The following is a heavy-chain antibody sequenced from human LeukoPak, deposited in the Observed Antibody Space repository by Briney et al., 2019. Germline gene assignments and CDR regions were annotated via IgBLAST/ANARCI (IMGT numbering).Heavy chain of an antibody. CDR2: IRYDGSNK. J-gene: IGHJ4*02. CDR1: GFTFSSYG. CDR3: ATTRVDSSSWPFDY. V-gene: IGHV3-30*02. Sequence: GGSLRLSCAASGFTFSSYGMHWVRQAPGKGLEWVAFIRYDGSNKYYADSVKGRFTISRDNSKNTLYLQMNSLRAEDTAVYYCATTRVDSSSWPFDYWGQGTLVTVSS. D-gene: IGHD6-13*01.